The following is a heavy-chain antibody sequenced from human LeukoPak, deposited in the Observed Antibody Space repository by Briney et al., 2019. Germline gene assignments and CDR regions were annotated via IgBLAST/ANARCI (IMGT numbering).Heavy chain of an antibody. CDR1: GFTFSTYA. Sequence: PGGSLRLSCTASGFTFSTYAMNWVRQAPGKGLEWVSVIFGNGAGTNYADSVKGRFTISRDNSKNTLYLQMNSLRAEDTAVYYCATDRIPDGFYSVDYWGQGALVTVSS. D-gene: IGHD3-3*01. V-gene: IGHV3-23*01. CDR2: IFGNGAGT. CDR3: ATDRIPDGFYSVDY. J-gene: IGHJ4*02.